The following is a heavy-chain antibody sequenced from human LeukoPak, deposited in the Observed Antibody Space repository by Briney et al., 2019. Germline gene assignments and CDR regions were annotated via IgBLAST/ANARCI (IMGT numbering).Heavy chain of an antibody. V-gene: IGHV1-8*01. J-gene: IGHJ6*02. CDR1: GYTFTNYE. CDR2: MNPNNGDT. CDR3: ARETVQTYYDYVWGSYRLYGMDV. Sequence: ASVKVSCKASGYTFTNYEINWVRQATGHGLEWMGWMNPNNGDTAYAQKFQGRITMTRSTSITTAYMELSGLRSDDTAVYYCARETVQTYYDYVWGSYRLYGMDVWGQGTTVTVSS. D-gene: IGHD3-16*02.